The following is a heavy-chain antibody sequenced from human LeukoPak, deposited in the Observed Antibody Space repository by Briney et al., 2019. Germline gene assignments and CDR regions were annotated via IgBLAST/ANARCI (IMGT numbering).Heavy chain of an antibody. J-gene: IGHJ4*02. V-gene: IGHV3-21*01. Sequence: GGSLRLSCAASGFTFSSYSMNWVRQAPGKGLEWVSSISSSSSYIYYADSVKGRFTISRDNAKNSLYLQMNSLRAEDTAVYYCARDELESAYYYGSGSYDPFDYWGQGTLVTVSS. CDR3: ARDELESAYYYGSGSYDPFDY. D-gene: IGHD3-10*01. CDR2: ISSSSSYI. CDR1: GFTFSSYS.